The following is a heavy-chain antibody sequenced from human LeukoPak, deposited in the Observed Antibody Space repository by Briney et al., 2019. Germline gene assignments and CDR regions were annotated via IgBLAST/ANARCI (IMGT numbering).Heavy chain of an antibody. CDR2: VGGGSDI. CDR1: GFTFNIYA. D-gene: IGHD5-12*01. Sequence: GGSLRLSCAASGFTFNIYAISWVRQAPGKGLEWVSGVGGGSDIHYADSVMGRFTASRDDSKNTVYLQMNRLRAEDTAVYYCAKDLPTLGGYDYYYYYGMDVWGQGTTVTVSS. J-gene: IGHJ6*02. CDR3: AKDLPTLGGYDYYYYYGMDV. V-gene: IGHV3-23*01.